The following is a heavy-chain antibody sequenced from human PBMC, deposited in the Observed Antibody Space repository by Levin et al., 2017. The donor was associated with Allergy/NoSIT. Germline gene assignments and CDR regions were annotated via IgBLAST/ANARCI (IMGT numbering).Heavy chain of an antibody. V-gene: IGHV4-34*01. CDR3: ARSSRITMVRGVSHPDY. J-gene: IGHJ4*02. CDR1: GGSFSGYY. Sequence: SQTLSLTCAVYGGSFSGYYWSWIRQPPGKGLEWIGEINHSGSTNYNPSLKSRVTISVDTSKNQFSLKLSSVTAADTAVYYCARSSRITMVRGVSHPDYWGQGTLVTVSS. CDR2: INHSGST. D-gene: IGHD3-10*01.